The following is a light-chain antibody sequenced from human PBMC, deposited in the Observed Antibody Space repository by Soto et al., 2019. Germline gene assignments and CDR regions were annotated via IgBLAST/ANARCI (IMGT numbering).Light chain of an antibody. CDR3: QQYDNWPLT. V-gene: IGKV3-20*01. Sequence: EIVLTQSPGTVSLSPGERATLSCRASQSVSNNYLAWYQQKPGQAPRLLIYGASNRATGIPDRFSGSGSGTDFTLTISRLEPEDFAVYYCQQYDNWPLTFGGGTKVDIK. CDR2: GAS. J-gene: IGKJ4*01. CDR1: QSVSNNY.